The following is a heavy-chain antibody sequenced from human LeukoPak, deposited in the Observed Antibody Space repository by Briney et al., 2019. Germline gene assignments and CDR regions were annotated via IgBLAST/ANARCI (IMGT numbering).Heavy chain of an antibody. V-gene: IGHV1-18*01. CDR3: ARPLYYDSTGYHQYYFDH. CDR2: ISAYNGNT. D-gene: IGHD3-22*01. CDR1: GYTFTSYG. Sequence: ASVKASCKASGYTFTSYGISWVRQAPGQGLEWMGWISAYNGNTNYAQNLQGRVTMTTETSTSTAYMDLRSLRPDDTAVYYCARPLYYDSTGYHQYYFDHWGQGTLVTVSS. J-gene: IGHJ4*02.